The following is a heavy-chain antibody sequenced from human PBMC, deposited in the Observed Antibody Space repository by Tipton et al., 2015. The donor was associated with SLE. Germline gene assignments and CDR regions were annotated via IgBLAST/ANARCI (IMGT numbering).Heavy chain of an antibody. D-gene: IGHD2-2*01. J-gene: IGHJ6*02. CDR3: ASELSPYYGMDV. CDR1: GFSFSSYE. Sequence: GSLRLSCVASGFSFSSYEMNWVRQAPGKGLEWVSYISGSGSTIFYADSVKGRFTISRDNSKNTLYLQMNSLRAEDTAVYYCASELSPYYGMDVWGQGTTVTVSS. V-gene: IGHV3-48*03. CDR2: ISGSGSTI.